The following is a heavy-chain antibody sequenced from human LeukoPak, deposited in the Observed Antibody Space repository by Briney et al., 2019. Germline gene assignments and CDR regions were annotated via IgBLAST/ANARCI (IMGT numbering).Heavy chain of an antibody. J-gene: IGHJ4*02. CDR1: GFTFDDYA. Sequence: SLRLSCAGSGFTFDDYAMHWVRQAPGKGLEWVSGISWNSGNIGYADPVKGRFTISRDNAKNSLYLQMNSLRAEDTAVYYCARGGVYLVGATTFDYWGQGTLVTVSS. V-gene: IGHV3-9*01. D-gene: IGHD1-26*01. CDR2: ISWNSGNI. CDR3: ARGGVYLVGATTFDY.